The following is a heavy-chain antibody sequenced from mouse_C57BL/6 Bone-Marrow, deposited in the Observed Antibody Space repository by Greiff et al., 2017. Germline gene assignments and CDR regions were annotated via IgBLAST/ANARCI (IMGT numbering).Heavy chain of an antibody. CDR1: GFTFSDYG. CDR2: ISSGSSTI. D-gene: IGHD2-4*01. Sequence: VQLKQSGGGLVKPGGSLKLSCAASGFTFSDYGMHWVRQAPEKGLEWVAYISSGSSTIYYADTVKGRFTISRDNAKNTLFLQMTSLRSEDTAMYYCAKGIYYDYGAWFAYWGQGTLVTVSA. J-gene: IGHJ3*01. V-gene: IGHV5-17*01. CDR3: AKGIYYDYGAWFAY.